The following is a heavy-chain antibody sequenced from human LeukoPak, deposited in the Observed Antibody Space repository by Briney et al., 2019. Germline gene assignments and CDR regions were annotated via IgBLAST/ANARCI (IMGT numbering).Heavy chain of an antibody. CDR1: GYTFTNYA. CDR2: INAGNGAT. V-gene: IGHV1-3*01. D-gene: IGHD3-3*01. J-gene: IGHJ4*02. Sequence: ASVKVSCKASGYTFTNYAVNWLRKAPGQRLEWMGWINAGNGATKFSQNYQARVTITRDASASTAYMELSSLTSEDTAVYFCARGLWSAHRREYYFDSWGQGTLVTVSS. CDR3: ARGLWSAHRREYYFDS.